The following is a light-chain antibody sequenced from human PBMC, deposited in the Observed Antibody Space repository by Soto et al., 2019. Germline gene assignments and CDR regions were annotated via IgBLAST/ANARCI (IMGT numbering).Light chain of an antibody. CDR1: QSIKSY. CDR3: QQSFSISLT. Sequence: DIQMTQSPTSLSASVGDRVTITCRASQSIKSYLNWYQQKPGKAPELLIYATSNLQSGVTPRFSGSGSGTDVTLTISSLQPEDFATYYCQQSFSISLTFGGGTKVEIK. J-gene: IGKJ4*01. V-gene: IGKV1-39*01. CDR2: ATS.